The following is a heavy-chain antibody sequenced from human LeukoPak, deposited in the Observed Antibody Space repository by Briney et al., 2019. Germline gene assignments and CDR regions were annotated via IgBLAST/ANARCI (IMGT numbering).Heavy chain of an antibody. D-gene: IGHD3-16*02. CDR3: ARYRSAFDY. Sequence: GGSLRLSCAASGFTFSSYSMNWVRQAPGKGLEWVSYISSSSSTIYYADSVKGRFTISRDNAKNSLYLQMNSLRAEDTAVYYCARYRSAFDYWGQGTLVTVSS. CDR2: ISSSSSTI. CDR1: GFTFSSYS. J-gene: IGHJ4*02. V-gene: IGHV3-48*01.